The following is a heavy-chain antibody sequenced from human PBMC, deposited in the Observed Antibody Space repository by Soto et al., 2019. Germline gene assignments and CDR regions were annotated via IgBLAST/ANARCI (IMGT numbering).Heavy chain of an antibody. CDR1: GFTVSSNY. J-gene: IGHJ6*02. V-gene: IGHV3-53*04. D-gene: IGHD3-10*01. Sequence: EVQLVESGGGLVQPGGSLRLSCAASGFTVSSNYMSWVRQAPGKGLEWVSVIYSGGSTYYADSVKGRFTISSHNSKNTLYLQMNSLRAEDTAVYYCARDSARGRYGMDVWGQGTTVTVSS. CDR2: IYSGGST. CDR3: ARDSARGRYGMDV.